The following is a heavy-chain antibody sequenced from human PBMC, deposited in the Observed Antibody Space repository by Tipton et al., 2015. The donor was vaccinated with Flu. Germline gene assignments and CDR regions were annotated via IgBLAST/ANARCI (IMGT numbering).Heavy chain of an antibody. D-gene: IGHD6-19*01. Sequence: SLRLSCAASGFTFRDHYMSWLRQAPGKGLEWISYTSSSGSTKYYADSVKGRFTISRDNSKNSLYLQMDSLRGEDTAIYYCAKVIPEIVAGLDYWGQGTLVTVSS. V-gene: IGHV3-11*01. CDR1: GFTFRDHY. CDR3: AKVIPEIVAGLDY. CDR2: TSSSGSTK. J-gene: IGHJ4*02.